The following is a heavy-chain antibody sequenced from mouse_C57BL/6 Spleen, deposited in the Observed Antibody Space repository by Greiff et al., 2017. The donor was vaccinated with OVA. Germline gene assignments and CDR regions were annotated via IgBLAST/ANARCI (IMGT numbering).Heavy chain of an antibody. Sequence: VQLQQSGAELVRPGASVKLSCTASGFNIKDDYMHWVKQRPEQGLEWIGWIDPENGDTEYASKFQGKATITADTSSNTAYLQLSSLTSEDTAVYYCTPSNYAEGYAMDYWGQGTSVTVSS. CDR3: TPSNYAEGYAMDY. D-gene: IGHD2-5*01. V-gene: IGHV14-4*01. J-gene: IGHJ4*01. CDR1: GFNIKDDY. CDR2: IDPENGDT.